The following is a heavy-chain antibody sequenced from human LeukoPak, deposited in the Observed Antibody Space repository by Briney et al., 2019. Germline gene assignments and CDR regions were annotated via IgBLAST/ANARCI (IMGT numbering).Heavy chain of an antibody. D-gene: IGHD2-15*01. CDR1: GFTFNNYA. CDR3: AKGQRWELPLDY. J-gene: IGHJ4*02. Sequence: PGGSLRLSCAASGFTFNNYAMSWVRQAPGKGLEWVSAFSGSNDNTYYADSVKGRFTISRDNSKNTLYLQMNNLRAEDKALYYCAKGQRWELPLDYWGQGTLVTVSS. CDR2: FSGSNDNT. V-gene: IGHV3-23*01.